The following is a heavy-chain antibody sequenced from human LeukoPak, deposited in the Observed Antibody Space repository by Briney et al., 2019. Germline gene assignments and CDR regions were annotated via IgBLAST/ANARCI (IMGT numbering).Heavy chain of an antibody. CDR2: IYYSGST. CDR1: GGSISSTTHY. J-gene: IGHJ6*03. Sequence: SETLSLTCTVSGGSISSTTHYWGWIRQPPGKGLEWIGYIYYSGSTNYNPSLKSRVTISVDTSKNQFSLKLSSVTAADTAVYYCAREAAAGMVWGYYYYYMDVWGKGTTVTVSS. CDR3: AREAAAGMVWGYYYYYMDV. V-gene: IGHV4-61*01. D-gene: IGHD6-13*01.